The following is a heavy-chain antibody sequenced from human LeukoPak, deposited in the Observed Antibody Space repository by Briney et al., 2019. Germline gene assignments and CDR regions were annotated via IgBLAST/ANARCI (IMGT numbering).Heavy chain of an antibody. CDR3: ARGIGIGTVLMVHGNMDV. CDR2: INTDTGNP. CDR1: GYTFTKYG. J-gene: IGHJ6*03. D-gene: IGHD2-8*01. Sequence: ASVKVSCKASGYTFTKYGVYWVRQAPGQGLEWMGWINTDTGNPTYAQGFTGRSVFSLDTSVSTTYLQISSLKPEDTAVYYCARGIGIGTVLMVHGNMDVWGKGTTVTVSS. V-gene: IGHV7-4-1*02.